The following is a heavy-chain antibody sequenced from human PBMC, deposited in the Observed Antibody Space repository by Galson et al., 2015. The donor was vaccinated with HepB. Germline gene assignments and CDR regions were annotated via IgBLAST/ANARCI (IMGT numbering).Heavy chain of an antibody. V-gene: IGHV3-21*01. CDR1: GFTFTSYS. CDR2: ISPSGSYI. D-gene: IGHD6-13*01. J-gene: IGHJ4*02. CDR3: ARAPGYSGTWYPD. Sequence: SLRLSCAASGFTFTSYSMNWVRQAPGKGLEWVSSISPSGSYIYYADSVKGRFTISRDNAKSSLYLQMDSLTADDTAVYYCARAPGYSGTWYPDWGQGTLVTVSS.